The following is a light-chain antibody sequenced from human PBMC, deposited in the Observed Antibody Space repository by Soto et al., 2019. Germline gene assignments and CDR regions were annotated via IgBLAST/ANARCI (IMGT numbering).Light chain of an antibody. CDR2: KAS. CDR3: QQYRSYSWT. J-gene: IGKJ1*01. V-gene: IGKV1-5*03. CDR1: QSVSSW. Sequence: DVQQTQSPSTLSASVGDRVTITCRASQSVSSWLAWYQAKPGKAPNLLIYKASTLESGVPSRFSGSGSGTEFTLTISSLQPDDFATYYCQQYRSYSWTFGQGTKVEI.